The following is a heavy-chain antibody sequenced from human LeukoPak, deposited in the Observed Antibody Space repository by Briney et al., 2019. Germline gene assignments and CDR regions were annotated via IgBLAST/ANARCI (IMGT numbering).Heavy chain of an antibody. V-gene: IGHV4-39*07. D-gene: IGHD1-7*01. J-gene: IGHJ5*02. CDR3: ALYNWNYEAWFDP. CDR1: GGSISSSSYY. CDR2: IYYSGST. Sequence: PSETLSLTCTVSGGSISSSSYYWGWIRQPPGKGLEWIGSIYYSGSTYYNPSLKSRVTISVDTSKNQFSLKLSSVTAADTAVYYCALYNWNYEAWFDPWGQGTLVTVSS.